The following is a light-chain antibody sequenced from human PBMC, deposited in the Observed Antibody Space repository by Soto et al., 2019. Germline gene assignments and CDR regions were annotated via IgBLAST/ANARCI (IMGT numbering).Light chain of an antibody. CDR2: GAS. Sequence: EIVLTQSPGTLSLSPGERATLSCRASQSVSSSSLAWYQQKPGQAPRLLIYGASSRATGIPDRFSGSGSGTDFTLTISRLEPEDFAVYYCQQYGSIFPWTFGQGTKVEIK. CDR1: QSVSSSS. CDR3: QQYGSIFPWT. J-gene: IGKJ1*01. V-gene: IGKV3-20*01.